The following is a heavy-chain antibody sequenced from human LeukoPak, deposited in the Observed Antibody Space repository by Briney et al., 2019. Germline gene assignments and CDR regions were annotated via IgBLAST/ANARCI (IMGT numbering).Heavy chain of an antibody. D-gene: IGHD5-18*01. Sequence: SETLSLTCTVSGGSISRHYWSWIRQPPGKGLEWIAYLLDSVNTKDNPSLNSRLTLSADTSKNQFSLRLSSVTAADTAVYYCATIKRGSIYGYFDFWGQGIKVTVSS. CDR2: LLDSVNT. J-gene: IGHJ4*02. CDR1: GGSISRHY. V-gene: IGHV4-59*11. CDR3: ATIKRGSIYGYFDF.